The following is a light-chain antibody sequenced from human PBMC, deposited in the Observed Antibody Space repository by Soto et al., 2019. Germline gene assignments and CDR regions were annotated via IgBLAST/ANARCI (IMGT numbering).Light chain of an antibody. J-gene: IGLJ3*02. CDR1: SSNIGDNT. Sequence: QSVLTQPPSVSGTPGLRVTISCSGSSSNIGDNTVTWYQQLPGTAPKLLIYANNQRPSGVPDRFSGSKSGTSASLAISGLQSEDEATYYCAAWDGSLNANGVFGGGTKLTVL. CDR3: AAWDGSLNANGV. V-gene: IGLV1-44*01. CDR2: ANN.